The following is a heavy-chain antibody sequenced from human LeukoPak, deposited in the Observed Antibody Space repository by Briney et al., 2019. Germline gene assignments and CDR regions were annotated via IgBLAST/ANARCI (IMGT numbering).Heavy chain of an antibody. CDR1: GGSITSNYHY. V-gene: IGHV4-39*01. Sequence: SETLSLTCTVSGGSITSNYHYWGWIRQPPGKGLEWMGNIYHGGPTYYSPSLQSRITISVDTSKNQFYVKLRSVTAADTAVYYCARLLGSSYYSFNSWGQGTLVTVSS. CDR3: ARLLGSSYYSFNS. J-gene: IGHJ4*02. CDR2: IYHGGPT. D-gene: IGHD3-22*01.